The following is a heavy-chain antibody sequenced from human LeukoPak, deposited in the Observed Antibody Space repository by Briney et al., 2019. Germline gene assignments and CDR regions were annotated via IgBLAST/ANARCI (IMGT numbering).Heavy chain of an antibody. D-gene: IGHD3-10*01. CDR1: GGSFSGYY. J-gene: IGHJ4*02. V-gene: IGHV4-34*01. Sequence: PSETLSLTCTVSGGSFSGYYWSWIRQPPGKGLEWIGEINHSGSTNYNPSLKSRVTISVDTSKNQFSLKLSSVTAADTAVYYCARLGHDLAYGSGSSLIDYWGQGTLVTVSS. CDR2: INHSGST. CDR3: ARLGHDLAYGSGSSLIDY.